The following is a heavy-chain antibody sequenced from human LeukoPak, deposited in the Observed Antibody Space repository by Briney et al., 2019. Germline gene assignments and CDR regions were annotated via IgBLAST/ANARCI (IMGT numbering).Heavy chain of an antibody. CDR2: IKSKGDGETI. Sequence: GGSLRLSCVVSEFSASNYWMSWVRQAPGKGLEWVGRIKSKGDGETIDNAAPVKGRFTMSRDDSKATLYLQMNSLKAEDTAVYYCTTDLGLTMIRGVIVYWGQGALVTVSS. J-gene: IGHJ4*02. CDR1: EFSASNYW. V-gene: IGHV3-15*01. CDR3: TTDLGLTMIRGVIVY. D-gene: IGHD3-10*01.